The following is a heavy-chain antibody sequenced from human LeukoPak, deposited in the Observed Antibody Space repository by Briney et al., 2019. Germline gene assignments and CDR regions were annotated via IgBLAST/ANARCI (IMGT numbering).Heavy chain of an antibody. CDR3: ARGYETDGGSGRFFDY. CDR1: GLTFSSYA. J-gene: IGHJ4*02. D-gene: IGHD3-10*01. V-gene: IGHV3-30-3*01. Sequence: PGGSLRLSCAASGLTFSSYAMHWVRQAPGKGLEWVAVISYDGSNKYYAESVKGRFTISRDNSKNTLYLQMNSLRAEDTAVYYCARGYETDGGSGRFFDYWGQGTLVTVPS. CDR2: ISYDGSNK.